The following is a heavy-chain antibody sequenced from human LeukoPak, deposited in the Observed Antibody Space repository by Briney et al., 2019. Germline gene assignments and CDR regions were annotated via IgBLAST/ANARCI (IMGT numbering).Heavy chain of an antibody. CDR3: ASPSMVRGVDYYYYGMDV. J-gene: IGHJ6*04. D-gene: IGHD3-10*01. CDR2: MNPNSGNT. V-gene: IGHV1-8*01. CDR1: RYTFTSYD. Sequence: ASVKVSCKASRYTFTSYDINWVRQATGQGLEWMGWMNPNSGNTGYAQKFQGRVTMTRNTSISTAYMELSSLRSEDTAVYYCASPSMVRGVDYYYYGMDVWGKGTTVTVSS.